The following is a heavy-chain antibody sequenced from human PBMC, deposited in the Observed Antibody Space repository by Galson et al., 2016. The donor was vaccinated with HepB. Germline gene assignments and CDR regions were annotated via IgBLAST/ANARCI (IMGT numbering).Heavy chain of an antibody. J-gene: IGHJ4*02. CDR2: INKDGSEE. V-gene: IGHV3-7*05. D-gene: IGHD3-22*01. CDR3: ARGGWFYYDTSDDAGDF. Sequence: SLRLSCAASAFSFSSYWMTWVHQAPGKGLEWVANINKDGSEENYADSVKGRFTISRDNAKNSLYLQMNGLRAEDTAVYYCARGGWFYYDTSDDAGDFWGQGILVTVSS. CDR1: AFSFSSYW.